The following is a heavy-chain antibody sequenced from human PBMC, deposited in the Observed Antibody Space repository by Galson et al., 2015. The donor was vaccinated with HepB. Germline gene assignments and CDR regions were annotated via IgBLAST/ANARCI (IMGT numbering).Heavy chain of an antibody. V-gene: IGHV1-69*13. D-gene: IGHD6-19*01. Sequence: SVKVSCKASGGTFRHSAVSWVRQAPGQGLEWMGALIPVFSTVQYARNFQVRVTITADESTNTVYMELRGLKSDDTAVYYCARDDHSSGWSQDWGDFHCFYGMDVWGQGTTVIVSS. CDR3: ARDDHSSGWSQDWGDFHCFYGMDV. J-gene: IGHJ6*02. CDR2: LIPVFSTV. CDR1: GGTFRHSA.